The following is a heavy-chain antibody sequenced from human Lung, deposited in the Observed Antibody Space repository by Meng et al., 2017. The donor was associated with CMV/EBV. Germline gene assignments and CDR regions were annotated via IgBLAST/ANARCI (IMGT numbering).Heavy chain of an antibody. CDR3: TRKLLSYYYYGMDV. J-gene: IGHJ6*02. V-gene: IGHV3-49*04. Sequence: SCTASGFTFGDYAMSWVRQAPGKGLEWVGFIRSKAYGGTTEYATSVKGRFTIPRDDSKSIAYLQMNSLKTEDTAVYYCTRKLLSYYYYGMDVWGQGTTVTVSS. D-gene: IGHD2-2*01. CDR2: IRSKAYGGTT. CDR1: GFTFGDYA.